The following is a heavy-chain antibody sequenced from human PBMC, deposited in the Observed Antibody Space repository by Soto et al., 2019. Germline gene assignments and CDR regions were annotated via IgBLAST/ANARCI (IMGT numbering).Heavy chain of an antibody. CDR1: GGSISSTNW. CDR3: ARGPSSYGYDY. CDR2: IYHSGST. V-gene: IGHV4-4*02. J-gene: IGHJ4*02. Sequence: QVQLQESGPGLVKPSGTLSLTCAVSGGSISSTNWWSWVRQPPGKGLEWIGEIYHSGSTNHNPSPRVRVTISVDKSKNQLSLKLRSVTAADTAVYYCARGPSSYGYDYWGQGTLVTVSS. D-gene: IGHD5-18*01.